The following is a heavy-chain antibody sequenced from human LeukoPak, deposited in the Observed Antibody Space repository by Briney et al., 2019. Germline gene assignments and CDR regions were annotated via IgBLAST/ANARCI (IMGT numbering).Heavy chain of an antibody. V-gene: IGHV3-33*01. D-gene: IGHD3-22*01. CDR2: IWYDGSNK. CDR1: GFTFSSYG. CDR3: ARISGSFYDYFDY. Sequence: GGSLRLSCAASGFTFSSYGMHWVRQAPGKGLEWVAVIWYDGSNKYYADSVKGRFTISRDDSKNTLYLQMNSLRAEDTAVYYCARISGSFYDYFDYWGQGALVSVSS. J-gene: IGHJ4*02.